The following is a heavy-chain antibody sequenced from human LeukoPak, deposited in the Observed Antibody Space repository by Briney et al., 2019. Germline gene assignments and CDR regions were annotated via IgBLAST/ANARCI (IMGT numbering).Heavy chain of an antibody. Sequence: AGRSLRLSCAASGFTFRSYGMHWVRQAPGKGPEWVAIVWYDGNNKYYADSVKGRFTVSRDNSKDTVSLQLNSLRAEDTAVYYCARGSGAAAGAFDYWGQGTLVTVPS. V-gene: IGHV3-33*01. CDR1: GFTFRSYG. CDR3: ARGSGAAAGAFDY. D-gene: IGHD6-13*01. CDR2: VWYDGNNK. J-gene: IGHJ4*02.